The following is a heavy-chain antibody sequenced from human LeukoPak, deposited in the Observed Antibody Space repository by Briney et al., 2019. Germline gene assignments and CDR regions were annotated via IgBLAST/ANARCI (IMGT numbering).Heavy chain of an antibody. Sequence: PGGSLRLSCAASGFTFSDYYMSWIRQAPGKGLEWVSYISSSGSTIYYADSVKGRFTISRDNAKNSLYLQMNSLRAEDTAVYYCARDGRNSSGWYGEGPDDAFDIWGQGTMVTVSS. V-gene: IGHV3-11*01. CDR1: GFTFSDYY. CDR3: ARDGRNSSGWYGEGPDDAFDI. J-gene: IGHJ3*02. D-gene: IGHD6-19*01. CDR2: ISSSGSTI.